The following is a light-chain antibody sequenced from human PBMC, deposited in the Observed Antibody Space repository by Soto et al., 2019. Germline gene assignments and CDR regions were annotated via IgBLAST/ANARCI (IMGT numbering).Light chain of an antibody. Sequence: EIVLTQSPGTLSLSPGERATLACRASQSISSSYLAWYQQKPGQAPRLLIYGASSRATGIPDRFSGSGSGTDFTLTISSLEPEDFAVYYCQFFGSSRYTFGQGTKLEIK. V-gene: IGKV3-20*01. CDR2: GAS. CDR1: QSISSSY. J-gene: IGKJ2*01. CDR3: QFFGSSRYT.